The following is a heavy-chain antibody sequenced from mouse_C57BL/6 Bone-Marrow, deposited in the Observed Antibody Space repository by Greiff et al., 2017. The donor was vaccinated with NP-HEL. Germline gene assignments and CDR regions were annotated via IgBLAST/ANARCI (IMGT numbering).Heavy chain of an antibody. J-gene: IGHJ2*01. D-gene: IGHD1-1*01. Sequence: EVQLQQSGAELVRPGASVKLSCTASGFNIKDDYMHWVKQRPEQGLEWIGWIDPENGDTEYASTFQGKATITADTSSNTDYLQLRSLTSEDTAVYYCTTWPFITTVVATVDYCGQGTTLTVSS. CDR1: GFNIKDDY. CDR2: IDPENGDT. CDR3: TTWPFITTVVATVDY. V-gene: IGHV14-4*01.